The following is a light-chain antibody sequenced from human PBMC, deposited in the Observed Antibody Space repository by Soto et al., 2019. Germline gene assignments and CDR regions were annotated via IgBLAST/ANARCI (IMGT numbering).Light chain of an antibody. J-gene: IGKJ2*01. CDR3: QQLNSYPPT. CDR1: QGISSY. Sequence: DIQLTQSPSFLSASVGDRVTITCRASQGISSYLAWYQQKPGKAPKLLIYAASTLQSGVPSRFSGSGSGTEFTLTISSLPPEDFATDYCQQLNSYPPTVGQGTKLEIK. CDR2: AAS. V-gene: IGKV1-9*01.